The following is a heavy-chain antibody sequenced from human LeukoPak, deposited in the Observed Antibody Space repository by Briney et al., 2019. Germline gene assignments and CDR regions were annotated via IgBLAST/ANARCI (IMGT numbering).Heavy chain of an antibody. J-gene: IGHJ4*02. CDR3: ARVGAAGWTAYEFDY. CDR1: GGSISSGGYY. CDR2: IYYSGST. V-gene: IGHV4-31*03. D-gene: IGHD6-19*01. Sequence: PSETLSLTCTVSGGSISSGGYYWSWIRQHPGKGLEWIGYIYYSGSTYYNPSLKSRVTISVDTSKNQFSLKLSSVTAADTAVYYCARVGAAGWTAYEFDYWGQGTLVTVSS.